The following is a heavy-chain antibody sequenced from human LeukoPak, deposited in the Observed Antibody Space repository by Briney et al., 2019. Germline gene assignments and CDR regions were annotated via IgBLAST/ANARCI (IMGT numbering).Heavy chain of an antibody. CDR3: ARDDRAKRIITMVRGAFYYMDV. CDR2: IYYSGST. J-gene: IGHJ6*03. Sequence: SETLSLTCTVSGGSISSYYWSWIRQPPGKGLEWIGYIYYSGSTNYNPSLKSRVTISVETSKNEFSLKLRSVTAADTAVYYCARDDRAKRIITMVRGAFYYMDVWGKGTTVTVSS. CDR1: GGSISSYY. D-gene: IGHD3-10*01. V-gene: IGHV4-59*12.